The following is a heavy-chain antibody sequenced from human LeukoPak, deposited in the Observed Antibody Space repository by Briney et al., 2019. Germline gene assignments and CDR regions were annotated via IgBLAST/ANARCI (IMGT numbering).Heavy chain of an antibody. CDR1: GYSFTSYW. CDR3: ARLYYEILTGPNWLDT. D-gene: IGHD3-9*01. Sequence: GESLKISCKGSGYSFTSYWIGWVRQMPGKGLEWMGIIYPGDSHSTYSPSFQGQVTISADKSISTAYLQWSSLKASDTAMYYCARLYYEILTGPNWLDTWGQGTLVTVSS. CDR2: IYPGDSHS. V-gene: IGHV5-51*01. J-gene: IGHJ5*02.